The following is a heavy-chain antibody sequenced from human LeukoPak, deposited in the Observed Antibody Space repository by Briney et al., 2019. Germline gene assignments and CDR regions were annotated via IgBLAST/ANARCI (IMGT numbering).Heavy chain of an antibody. CDR3: VRHYASGQDY. Sequence: GESLKISCKASGYTFTSYWISWVRHTPGKGLEWMARIDPRDSFTRYGPSFQGRVTISSDKSINTAYLHWSSPKASDTATYYCVRHYASGQDYWGQGTLVTVSS. J-gene: IGHJ4*02. D-gene: IGHD3-10*01. CDR2: IDPRDSFT. V-gene: IGHV5-10-1*01. CDR1: GYTFTSYW.